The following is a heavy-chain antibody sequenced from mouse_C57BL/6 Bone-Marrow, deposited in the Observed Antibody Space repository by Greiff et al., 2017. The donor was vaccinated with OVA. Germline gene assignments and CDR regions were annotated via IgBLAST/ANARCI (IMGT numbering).Heavy chain of an antibody. CDR1: GFSFNTYA. Sequence: EVQLQESGGGLVQPKGSLKLSCAASGFSFNTYAMNWVRQAPGKGLEWVARIRSKSNNYATYYADSVKDRFTISRDDSESMLYLQMNNLKTEDTAMYYCVRLLQLNDYWGQGTTLTVSS. J-gene: IGHJ2*01. CDR2: IRSKSNNYAT. CDR3: VRLLQLNDY. V-gene: IGHV10-1*01. D-gene: IGHD1-3*01.